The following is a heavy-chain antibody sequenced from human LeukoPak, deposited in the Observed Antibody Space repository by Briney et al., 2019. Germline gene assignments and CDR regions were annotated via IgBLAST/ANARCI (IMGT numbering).Heavy chain of an antibody. CDR3: VRGDDSSWSQFFDY. J-gene: IGHJ4*02. CDR2: ISYDGDDK. V-gene: IGHV3-30-3*01. CDR1: GFTFSSFP. D-gene: IGHD6-13*01. Sequence: GGSLRLSCAASGFTFSSFPMHWVRQAPGKGLEWVSIISYDGDDKYYADSARGRFTISRDNSKNTLYLQMSSLRPEDTAVYCCVRGDDSSWSQFFDYWGQGTLVIVSS.